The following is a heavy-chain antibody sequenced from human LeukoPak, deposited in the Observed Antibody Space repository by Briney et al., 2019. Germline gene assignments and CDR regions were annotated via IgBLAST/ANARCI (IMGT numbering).Heavy chain of an antibody. V-gene: IGHV1-8*01. D-gene: IGHD2-15*01. CDR3: AREVCSGGSCYSGGMDV. CDR2: MNPNSGNT. J-gene: IGHJ6*02. CDR1: GYTFTSYD. Sequence: GASVKVSCKASGYTFTSYDINWVRQATGQGLEWMGWMNPNSGNTGYAQKFQGRVTMTRNTSISTAYMELSSLRSEDTAVYYCAREVCSGGSCYSGGMDVWGQGTTVTASS.